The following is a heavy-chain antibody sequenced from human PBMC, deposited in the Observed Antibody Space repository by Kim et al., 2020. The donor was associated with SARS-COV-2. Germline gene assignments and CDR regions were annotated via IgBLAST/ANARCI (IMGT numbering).Heavy chain of an antibody. Sequence: SETLSLTCTVSGGSISSYYWSWIRQPPGKGLEWIGFIYYSGSTNYNPSLKSRVTISVDTSKNQFSLKLSSVTAADTAVYYCARSGYGQWPYYYYYIDVLGKGTTVTVSS. J-gene: IGHJ6*03. V-gene: IGHV4-59*01. CDR2: IYYSGST. D-gene: IGHD5-18*01. CDR1: GGSISSYY. CDR3: ARSGYGQWPYYYYYIDV.